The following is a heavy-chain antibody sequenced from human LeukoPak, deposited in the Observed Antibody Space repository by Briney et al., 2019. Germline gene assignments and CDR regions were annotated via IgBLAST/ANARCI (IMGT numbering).Heavy chain of an antibody. J-gene: IGHJ4*02. Sequence: PGGSLRLSCAASGFTFSNACMSWVRQAPAKGLEWVGHIKGKAEGGTTDYAAPVQGRFTISRDDSKNTLYLQMNSLKTEDTAVYYCTTGTWIQLWLADYWGQGTLVTVSS. CDR3: TTGTWIQLWLADY. D-gene: IGHD5-18*01. V-gene: IGHV3-15*01. CDR1: GFTFSNAC. CDR2: IKGKAEGGTT.